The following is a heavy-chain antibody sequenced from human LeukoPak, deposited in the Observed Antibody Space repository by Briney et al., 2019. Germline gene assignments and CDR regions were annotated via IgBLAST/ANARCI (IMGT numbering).Heavy chain of an antibody. D-gene: IGHD5-12*01. V-gene: IGHV3-7*01. CDR3: ARHLVEGYKRKWFDL. Sequence: GGSLRLSCVGSGFTFSSYWMSWVRQAPGKGLEWVANIKEYGSEEYYLDSVKGRFTGSRDDAKNSLYLQMNSLRVEDTAVYHCARHLVEGYKRKWFDLWGQGTLVTVSS. J-gene: IGHJ5*02. CDR2: IKEYGSEE. CDR1: GFTFSSYW.